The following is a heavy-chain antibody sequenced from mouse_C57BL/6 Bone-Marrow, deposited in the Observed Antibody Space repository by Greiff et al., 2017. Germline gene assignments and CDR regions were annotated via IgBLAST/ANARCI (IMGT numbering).Heavy chain of an antibody. CDR2: ISYDGSN. Sequence: EVQLVESGPGLVKPSQSLSLTCSVTGYSITSGYYWNWIRQFPGNKLEWMGYISYDGSNNYNPSLKNRISITRDTSKNQFFLNLNSVTTEDTATYYCARGVLGPWFAYWGQGTLVTVSA. CDR3: ARGVLGPWFAY. CDR1: GYSITSGYY. J-gene: IGHJ3*01. V-gene: IGHV3-6*01. D-gene: IGHD4-1*01.